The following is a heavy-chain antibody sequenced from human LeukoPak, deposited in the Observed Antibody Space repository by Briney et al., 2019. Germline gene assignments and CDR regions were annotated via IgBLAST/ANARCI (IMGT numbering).Heavy chain of an antibody. CDR3: ARGYSYGYGSGPNFDY. CDR2: MNPNSGNT. J-gene: IGHJ4*02. V-gene: IGHV1-8*03. D-gene: IGHD5-18*01. Sequence: ASVKVSCKASGYTFTSYDINWVRQATGQGLEWMGWMNPNSGNTGYAQKFQGRVTITRNTSISTAYMELSSLRSEDTAVYYCARGYSYGYGSGPNFDYWGQGTLVTVSS. CDR1: GYTFTSYD.